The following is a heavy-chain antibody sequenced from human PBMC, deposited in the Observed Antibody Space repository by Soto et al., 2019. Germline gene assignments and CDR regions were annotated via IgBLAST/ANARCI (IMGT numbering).Heavy chain of an antibody. J-gene: IGHJ4*02. V-gene: IGHV2-5*01. CDR2: IYWNDDK. Sequence: QITLKESGPPLVKPTQTLTLTCTFSGFSLSTSGVGVGWIRQPPGKALEWLALIYWNDDKRYSPSLKSRLTITKDTSKNQVVLTMTNMDPVDTATYYCARRRGTVTTFDYWGQGTLVTVSS. CDR1: GFSLSTSGVG. D-gene: IGHD4-17*01. CDR3: ARRRGTVTTFDY.